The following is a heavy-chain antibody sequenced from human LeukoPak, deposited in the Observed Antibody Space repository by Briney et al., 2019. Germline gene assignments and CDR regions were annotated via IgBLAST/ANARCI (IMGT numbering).Heavy chain of an antibody. Sequence: PSGGSLRLSCAASGFTFSSYAMSWVRQAPGKGLEWVSAISGSGGSTYYADSVKGRFAISGDNSKNTLYLQMNSLRAEDTAVYYCAKSSVVVTAIPYYFDYWGQGTLVTVSS. CDR2: ISGSGGST. CDR3: AKSSVVVTAIPYYFDY. J-gene: IGHJ4*02. CDR1: GFTFSSYA. D-gene: IGHD2-21*02. V-gene: IGHV3-23*01.